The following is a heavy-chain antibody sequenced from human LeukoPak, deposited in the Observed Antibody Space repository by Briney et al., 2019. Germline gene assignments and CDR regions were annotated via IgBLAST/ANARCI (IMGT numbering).Heavy chain of an antibody. CDR1: GFTFSSYS. Sequence: GGSLRLSCAASGFTFSSYSMNWVRQAPGKGLKWVSSISSSSSYIYYADSVKGRFTICRDNDKNSLYLQMNRLRAEHTAVYYCARPRGCASSRSNTFDYWGQGTLVTVSS. D-gene: IGHD2-2*01. V-gene: IGHV3-21*01. CDR2: ISSSSSYI. J-gene: IGHJ4*02. CDR3: ARPRGCASSRSNTFDY.